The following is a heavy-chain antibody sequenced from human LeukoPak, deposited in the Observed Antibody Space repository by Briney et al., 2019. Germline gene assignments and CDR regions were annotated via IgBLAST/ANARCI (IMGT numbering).Heavy chain of an antibody. D-gene: IGHD3-10*01. CDR3: ARESYLDWFDP. J-gene: IGHJ5*02. V-gene: IGHV4-34*01. Sequence: SETLSLTCAVHGGSFNSYSWSWIRQPPGKELEWIGEVTQGGSTNYNPSLKSRVTISVDTSRNQFSLKLTSVTAADRGVYYCARESYLDWFDPWSQGPLVTVSS. CDR2: VTQGGST. CDR1: GGSFNSYS.